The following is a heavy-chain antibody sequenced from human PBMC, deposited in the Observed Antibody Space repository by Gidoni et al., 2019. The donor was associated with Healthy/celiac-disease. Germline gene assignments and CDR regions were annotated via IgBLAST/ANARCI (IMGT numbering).Heavy chain of an antibody. CDR2: ISGSGGST. J-gene: IGHJ4*02. D-gene: IGHD3-22*01. V-gene: IGHV3-23*01. CDR1: GFTFSSYA. Sequence: EVQLLESGGGLVQPGGSLRLSCAASGFTFSSYAMSWVRQAPGKGLEWVSAISGSGGSTYYADSVKGRFTISRDNSKNTLYLQMNSLRAEDTAVYYCAKDGRSAVSGIVVVIRPYFDYWGQGTLVTVSS. CDR3: AKDGRSAVSGIVVVIRPYFDY.